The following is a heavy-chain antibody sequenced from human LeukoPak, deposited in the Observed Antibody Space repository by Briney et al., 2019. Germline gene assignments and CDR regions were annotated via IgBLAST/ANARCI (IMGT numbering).Heavy chain of an antibody. Sequence: PSETLSLTCTVSGGSISTYYWTWIRQPPGKGLEWIGYIYYSGSTNYNPALKSRVTISVDTSKNQFSLKLSSVTAADTAVYHCARDQSGGYYFDYWGQGTLATVSS. V-gene: IGHV4-59*01. CDR3: ARDQSGGYYFDY. CDR1: GGSISTYY. CDR2: IYYSGST. D-gene: IGHD3-10*01. J-gene: IGHJ4*02.